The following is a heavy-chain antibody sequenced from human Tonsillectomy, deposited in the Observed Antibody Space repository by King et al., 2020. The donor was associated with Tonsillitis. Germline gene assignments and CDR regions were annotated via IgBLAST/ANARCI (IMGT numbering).Heavy chain of an antibody. CDR1: GFTFNAYW. V-gene: IGHV3-7*03. Sequence: VQLVESGGGLVQPGGSLSVSCAVSGFTFNAYWMSWVRQAPGKGLEWVANINEDGSVIYYVDSVKGRFTISRDNAKNSLYLQMNSLRAEDTAIYYCVRGDFNSGDNWGQGTLVTVSS. CDR2: INEDGSVI. D-gene: IGHD3-10*01. J-gene: IGHJ4*02. CDR3: VRGDFNSGDN.